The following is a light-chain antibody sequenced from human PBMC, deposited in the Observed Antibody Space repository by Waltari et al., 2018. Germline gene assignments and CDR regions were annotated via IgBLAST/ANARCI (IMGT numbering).Light chain of an antibody. Sequence: EVVMTQSPATLSVSPGESATLSCRASQSVSRFLAWYQQKPGQAPRLLIYGASTRATGIPARFSGCGSGTEFTLTISSLQSEDFAVYFCQQYNDWPPLTFGGGTKLEIK. V-gene: IGKV3-15*01. CDR3: QQYNDWPPLT. CDR1: QSVSRF. J-gene: IGKJ4*01. CDR2: GAS.